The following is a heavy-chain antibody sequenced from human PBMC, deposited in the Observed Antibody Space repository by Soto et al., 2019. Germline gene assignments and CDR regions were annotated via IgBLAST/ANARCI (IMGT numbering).Heavy chain of an antibody. CDR2: INPNSGGT. J-gene: IGHJ4*02. D-gene: IGHD3-22*01. CDR1: GYTFTGYY. Sequence: ASVKVSCKASGYTFTGYYMHWVRQAPGQGLEWMGWINPNSGGTNYAQKFQGWVTMTRDTSISTAYMELSRLRSDDTAVYYCARGRITDSSGSVLCYWGQGTLVTVSS. V-gene: IGHV1-2*04. CDR3: ARGRITDSSGSVLCY.